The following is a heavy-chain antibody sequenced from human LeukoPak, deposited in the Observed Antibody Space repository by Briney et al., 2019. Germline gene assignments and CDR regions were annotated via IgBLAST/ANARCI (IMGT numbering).Heavy chain of an antibody. CDR2: ISGSGGST. CDR1: GFTFSSYA. J-gene: IGHJ4*02. V-gene: IGHV3-23*01. D-gene: IGHD6-13*01. Sequence: PGGSLRLSCAASGFTFSSYAMSWVRQAPGKGLEWVSAISGSGGSTYYADSVKGRFTISRDNSKNTLYLQMNSLRAEDTAVYYCAKGYSSSFRIPGHCFDYWGQGTLVTVSS. CDR3: AKGYSSSFRIPGHCFDY.